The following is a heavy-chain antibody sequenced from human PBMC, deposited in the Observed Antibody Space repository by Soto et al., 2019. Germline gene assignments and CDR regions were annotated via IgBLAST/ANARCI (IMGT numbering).Heavy chain of an antibody. D-gene: IGHD3-22*01. CDR1: GFTFGSYA. V-gene: IGHV3-23*01. CDR2: ISGTGGST. Sequence: GGSLRLSCAASGFTFGSYAMSWFRQAPGKGLEWVSTISGTGGSTYYPDSVKGRFTISRDNSKNTVYLQMNSLRAEDAALYYCAKEMTSGYYLFDYWGQGTLVTAPQ. J-gene: IGHJ4*02. CDR3: AKEMTSGYYLFDY.